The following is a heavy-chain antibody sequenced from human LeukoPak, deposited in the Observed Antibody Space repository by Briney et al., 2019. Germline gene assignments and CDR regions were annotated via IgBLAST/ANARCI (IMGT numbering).Heavy chain of an antibody. CDR2: IIPIFGTA. Sequence: SVKVSCKASGGTFSSYAISWVRQAPGQGLEWMGGIIPIFGTANYAQKFQGRVTITTDESTSTAYMELSSLRSEDTAVYYCASSYCSSTSCYYYYYYMDVWGKGTRSPSP. CDR1: GGTFSSYA. D-gene: IGHD2-2*01. CDR3: ASSYCSSTSCYYYYYYMDV. J-gene: IGHJ6*03. V-gene: IGHV1-69*05.